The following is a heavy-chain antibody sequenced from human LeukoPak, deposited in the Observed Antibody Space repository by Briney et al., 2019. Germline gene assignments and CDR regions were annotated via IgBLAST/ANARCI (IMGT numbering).Heavy chain of an antibody. CDR1: GFTFSNYG. D-gene: IGHD6-19*01. Sequence: GGSLRLSCVASGFTFSNYGMSWVRRALGKGLEWVSRISGRGSGSTKNYADSVKGRFTISRDSSKNTLYLQMNSLRAEDTAVYYCAQGPLTEVAGTTWDYWGQGTLVTVSS. CDR2: ISGRGSGSTK. J-gene: IGHJ4*02. CDR3: AQGPLTEVAGTTWDY. V-gene: IGHV3-23*01.